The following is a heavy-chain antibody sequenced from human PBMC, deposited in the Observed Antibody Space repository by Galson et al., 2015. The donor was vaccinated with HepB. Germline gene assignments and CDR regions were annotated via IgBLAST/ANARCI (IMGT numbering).Heavy chain of an antibody. Sequence: SLRLSCAASGFTSSSYGMHWVRQAPGKGLEWVAVISYDGSNKYYADSVKGRFTISRDNSKNTLYLQMNSLRAEDTAVYYCAKDKDIVVVPAATHFDYWGQGTLVTVSS. CDR1: GFTSSSYG. CDR2: ISYDGSNK. D-gene: IGHD2-2*01. J-gene: IGHJ4*02. V-gene: IGHV3-30*18. CDR3: AKDKDIVVVPAATHFDY.